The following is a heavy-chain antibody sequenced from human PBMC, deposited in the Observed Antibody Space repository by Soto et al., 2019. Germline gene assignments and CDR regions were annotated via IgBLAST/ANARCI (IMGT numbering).Heavy chain of an antibody. CDR3: ARVGRGYNKDFDY. V-gene: IGHV3-53*01. CDR2: IYSGGST. CDR1: GFTVSSNY. D-gene: IGHD5-12*01. J-gene: IGHJ4*02. Sequence: GGSLRLSCAASGFTVSSNYMSWVRQAPGKGLEWVSVIYSGGSTYYADSVKGRFTISRDNSKNTLYLQMNSLRAEDTAVYYCARVGRGYNKDFDYWGQGTLVTVSS.